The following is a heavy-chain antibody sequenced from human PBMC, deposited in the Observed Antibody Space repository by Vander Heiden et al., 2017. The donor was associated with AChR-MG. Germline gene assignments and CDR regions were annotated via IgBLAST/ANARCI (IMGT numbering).Heavy chain of an antibody. CDR2: ISAYNGNT. CDR3: ARGPVSETIFGVVITYFSLSYYYYYMDV. J-gene: IGHJ6*03. CDR1: GYTFTSYG. D-gene: IGHD3-3*01. V-gene: IGHV1-18*01. Sequence: QVQLVQSGAEVKKPGASVKVSCKASGYTFTSYGISWVRQAPGQGLEWMGWISAYNGNTNYAQKLQGRVTMTTDTSTSTAYMELRSLRSDDTAVYYCARGPVSETIFGVVITYFSLSYYYYYMDVWGKGTTVTVSS.